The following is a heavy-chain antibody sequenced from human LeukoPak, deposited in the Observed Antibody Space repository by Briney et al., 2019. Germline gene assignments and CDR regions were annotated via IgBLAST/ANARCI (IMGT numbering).Heavy chain of an antibody. D-gene: IGHD2-2*01. J-gene: IGHJ4*02. CDR1: GGSISSSSYY. CDR2: IYYSGST. V-gene: IGHV4-39*07. CDR3: ARAQAVPAAVFDY. Sequence: SETLSLTCTVSGGSISSSSYYWGWIRQPPGKGLERIGSIYYSGSTYYNPSLKSRVTISVDTSKNQFSLKLSSVTAADTAVYYCARAQAVPAAVFDYWGQGTLVTVSS.